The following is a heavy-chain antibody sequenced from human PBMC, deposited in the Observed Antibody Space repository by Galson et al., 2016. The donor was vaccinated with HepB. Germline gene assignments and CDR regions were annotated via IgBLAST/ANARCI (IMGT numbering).Heavy chain of an antibody. Sequence: CAISGDSVTNDDTIWNWIRQSPSRGLEWLGRTYYRSQWFNEYAVSVKSRITINSDTSRNQFSLQLDSVTPDDTAAYFCTRGYMHTGMNVWGQGTTVTYSS. CDR3: TRGYMHTGMNV. D-gene: IGHD5-18*01. CDR2: TYYRSQWFN. J-gene: IGHJ6*02. CDR1: GDSVTNDDTI. V-gene: IGHV6-1*01.